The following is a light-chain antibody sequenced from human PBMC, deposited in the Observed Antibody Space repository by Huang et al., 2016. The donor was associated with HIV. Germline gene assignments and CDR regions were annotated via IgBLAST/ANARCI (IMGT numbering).Light chain of an antibody. J-gene: IGKJ1*01. V-gene: IGKV1-NL1*01. CDR1: QGISNS. CDR3: QQYFSALWT. Sequence: DIQMTQSPSSLSASVADRVTITCRASQGISNSLAWYQQKKGKPPRLLVSGASKLESGVPSRFSGSGSGTDYTLTISSLQPEDFATYYCQQYFSALWTFGQGTKV. CDR2: GAS.